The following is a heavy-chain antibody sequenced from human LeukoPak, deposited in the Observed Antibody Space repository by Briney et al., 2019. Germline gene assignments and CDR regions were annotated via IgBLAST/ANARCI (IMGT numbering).Heavy chain of an antibody. V-gene: IGHV1-2*02. CDR2: INPNSGGT. Sequence: GASVKVSCKASGYTFTGYYMHWVRQAPGQGLEWMGWINPNSGGTNYAQKFQGRVTMTRDTSISTAYMELSRLRSDDTAVYYCARDPTMIHPHGWFDPWGQGTLVTVSS. CDR3: ARDPTMIHPHGWFDP. J-gene: IGHJ5*02. CDR1: GYTFTGYY. D-gene: IGHD3-22*01.